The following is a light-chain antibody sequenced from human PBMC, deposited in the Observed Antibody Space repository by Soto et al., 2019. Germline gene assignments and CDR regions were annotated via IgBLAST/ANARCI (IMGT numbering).Light chain of an antibody. CDR2: GAS. V-gene: IGKV3-20*01. J-gene: IGKJ5*01. Sequence: TQSADTLSLYPGKRANLSCRASQSVSSSYLAWYQQKPGQAPRLLIYGASSRATGIPDRFSGSGSGTDFALPFSSLEPDDFPVYYSHRSGSSSIFGVGTRLEIK. CDR3: HRSGSSSI. CDR1: QSVSSSY.